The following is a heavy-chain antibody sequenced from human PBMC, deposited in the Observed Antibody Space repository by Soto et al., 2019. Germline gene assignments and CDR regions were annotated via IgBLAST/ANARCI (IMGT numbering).Heavy chain of an antibody. D-gene: IGHD6-13*01. CDR1: GGSISSGYYY. J-gene: IGHJ5*02. CDR2: IYYSGST. Sequence: SETLSLTCSVSGGSISSGYYYWSWIRQPPGKGLEWIGYIYYSGSTYYNPSLKSRVTISVDTSKNQFSLKLSSVTAADTAVYYCARERPDGSRLDPWGQGTLVTVS. V-gene: IGHV4-30-4*01. CDR3: ARERPDGSRLDP.